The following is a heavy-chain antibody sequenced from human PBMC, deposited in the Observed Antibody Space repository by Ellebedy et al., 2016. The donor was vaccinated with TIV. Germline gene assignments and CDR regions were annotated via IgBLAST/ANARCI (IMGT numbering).Heavy chain of an antibody. CDR1: GFSFISYW. J-gene: IGHJ3*02. CDR2: IRLDGGGK. Sequence: GESLKISCAASGFSFISYWMTWVRQAPGKGLEWVANIRLDGGGKYYVDSVKGRFTVSRDNAKNSLYLQMTSLRADDTAVYYCATDGSYGDYLSPTHAFSIWGHGTKLTVSS. D-gene: IGHD4-17*01. V-gene: IGHV3-7*01. CDR3: ATDGSYGDYLSPTHAFSI.